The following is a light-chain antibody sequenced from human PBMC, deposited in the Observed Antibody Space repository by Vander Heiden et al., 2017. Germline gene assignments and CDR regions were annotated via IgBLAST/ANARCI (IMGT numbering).Light chain of an antibody. Sequence: DIHMTQCPSPLSASVGDSVTITCRASQSISSWLAWYQQKPGKAPKLLIYKASSVESGIPSRFSGSGSGTEFTLTISSLQPDDFATYYCQQYNSYPLTFGGGTKVEIK. CDR1: QSISSW. J-gene: IGKJ4*01. CDR3: QQYNSYPLT. V-gene: IGKV1-5*03. CDR2: KAS.